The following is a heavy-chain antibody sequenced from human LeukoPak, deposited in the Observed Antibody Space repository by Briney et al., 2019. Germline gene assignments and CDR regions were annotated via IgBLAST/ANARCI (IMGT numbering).Heavy chain of an antibody. CDR2: ISSSSSNI. D-gene: IGHD6-19*01. CDR1: GFTFSSYS. Sequence: GGSLRLSCAASGFTFSSYSMNWVRQAPGKGLEWVSSISSSSSNIYYADSVKGRFTISRDNAKNSLYLQMNSLRAEDTALYYCARMWAVADPFLDLWGQGTLVTVSS. J-gene: IGHJ4*02. V-gene: IGHV3-21*04. CDR3: ARMWAVADPFLDL.